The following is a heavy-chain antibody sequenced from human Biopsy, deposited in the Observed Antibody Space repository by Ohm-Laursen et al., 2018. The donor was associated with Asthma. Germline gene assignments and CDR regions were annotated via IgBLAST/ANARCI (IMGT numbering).Heavy chain of an antibody. CDR2: INAGDGNT. Sequence: GASVKVSCKASGYTFISYAIHWVRQAPGQRLEWMGWINAGDGNTKYSQKFQGRVTITRDTSATTAYMDLSSLRSEDTAVYYCARTYYDFLTGQVNDAFAMWGQGTMVTVSS. CDR3: ARTYYDFLTGQVNDAFAM. D-gene: IGHD3-9*01. V-gene: IGHV1-3*01. CDR1: GYTFISYA. J-gene: IGHJ3*02.